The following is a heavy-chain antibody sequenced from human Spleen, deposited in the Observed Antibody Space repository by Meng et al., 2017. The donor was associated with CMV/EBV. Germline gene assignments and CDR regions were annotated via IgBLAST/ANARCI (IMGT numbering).Heavy chain of an antibody. Sequence: GGSLRLSCAASGFTFSSYGMHWVRQAPGKGLKWVAFIRYDGSNKYYADSVKGRFTISRDNAKNSLYLQMNSLRAEDTAVYYCARNGAVVPAAVNDYWGQGTLVTVSS. J-gene: IGHJ4*02. CDR2: IRYDGSNK. CDR1: GFTFSSYG. CDR3: ARNGAVVPAAVNDY. V-gene: IGHV3-30*02. D-gene: IGHD2-2*01.